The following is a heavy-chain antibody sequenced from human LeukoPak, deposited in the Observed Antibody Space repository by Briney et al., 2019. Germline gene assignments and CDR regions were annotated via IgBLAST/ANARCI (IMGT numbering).Heavy chain of an antibody. V-gene: IGHV3-74*01. CDR3: TRGSYYFNY. CDR1: GFTFSRDW. J-gene: IGHJ4*02. Sequence: PGGSLRLSCAASGFTFSRDWMHWVRQAPGRGLVWVSRINADESSTAHADSVKGRFIISRDNAKNTLYLQMNSLRVEDTAVYYCTRGSYYFNYWGQGTLVTVSS. CDR2: INADESST.